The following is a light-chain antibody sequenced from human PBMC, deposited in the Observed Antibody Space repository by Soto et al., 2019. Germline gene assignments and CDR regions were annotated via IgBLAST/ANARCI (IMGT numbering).Light chain of an antibody. J-gene: IGKJ5*01. V-gene: IGKV3-15*01. CDR2: GAS. CDR3: QQRHMWPIT. CDR1: QSVSSN. Sequence: EIVMTQSPATLSVSPGESATLSCRPSQSVSSNLAWYQQKPGQAPRLLIYGASTRATGIPARFSGSGSGTEFTLTISSLQSEDFAVYYCQQRHMWPITFGQGTRLEIK.